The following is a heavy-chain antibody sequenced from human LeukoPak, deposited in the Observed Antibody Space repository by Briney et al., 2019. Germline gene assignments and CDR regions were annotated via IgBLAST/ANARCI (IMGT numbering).Heavy chain of an antibody. D-gene: IGHD3-3*01. J-gene: IGHJ6*03. Sequence: ASETLSLTCTVSGGSISSSSYYWGWIRQPPGKGLEWIGSIYYSGSTYYNPSLKSRVTISVDTSKNQFSLKLSSVTAADTAVYYCARMPSYDFWSGLPKEYYYYYMDVWGKGTTVTVSS. V-gene: IGHV4-39*07. CDR2: IYYSGST. CDR3: ARMPSYDFWSGLPKEYYYYYMDV. CDR1: GGSISSSSYY.